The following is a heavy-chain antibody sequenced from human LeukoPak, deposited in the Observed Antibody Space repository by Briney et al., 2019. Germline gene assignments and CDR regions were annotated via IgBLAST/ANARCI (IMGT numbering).Heavy chain of an antibody. CDR2: IWHDGSNK. CDR1: GFTFSNYG. V-gene: IGHV3-33*06. J-gene: IGHJ4*02. Sequence: GGSLRLSCAASGFTFSNYGMHWVRQAPGKGLEWVAVIWHDGSNKYYRDSVKGRFTISRDNSKNTLYLQMNSLRAEDTAVYYCANNFDYWSQGTQATVSS. CDR3: ANNFDY.